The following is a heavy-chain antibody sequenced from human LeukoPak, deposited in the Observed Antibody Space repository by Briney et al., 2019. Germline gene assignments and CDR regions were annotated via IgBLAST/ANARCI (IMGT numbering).Heavy chain of an antibody. V-gene: IGHV3-23*01. J-gene: IGHJ4*02. Sequence: PGGSLRLSCAASGFTFSSYAMSWVRRAPGKGLEWVSAISGSGGSTYYADSVKGRFTISRGNSKNTLYLQMNSLRAEDTAVYYCASRYCSGGSCYFDYWGQGTLVTVSS. CDR2: ISGSGGST. CDR1: GFTFSSYA. D-gene: IGHD2-15*01. CDR3: ASRYCSGGSCYFDY.